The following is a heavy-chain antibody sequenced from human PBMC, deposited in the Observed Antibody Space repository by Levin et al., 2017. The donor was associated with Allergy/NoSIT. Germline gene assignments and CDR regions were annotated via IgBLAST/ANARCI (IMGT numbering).Heavy chain of an antibody. CDR1: GFTFSSYA. CDR3: ARDVETFDFWSASDN. D-gene: IGHD3-3*01. V-gene: IGHV3-21*01. J-gene: IGHJ4*02. CDR2: IGSRSAYI. Sequence: GGSLRLSCAASGFTFSSYAMNWVRQAPGKGLEWVSSIGSRSAYIYYADSVKGRFTISRDNAKNSVYLQLNSLRDEDTGLYYCARDVETFDFWSASDNWGQGTQVTVSS.